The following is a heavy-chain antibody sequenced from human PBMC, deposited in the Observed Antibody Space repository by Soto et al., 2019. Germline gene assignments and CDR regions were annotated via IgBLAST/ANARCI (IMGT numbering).Heavy chain of an antibody. D-gene: IGHD1-26*01. CDR1: GFTFNSDP. Sequence: QVQLVESGGGVVQPVRSLRLSCSAAGFTFNSDPMHWVRQAPGKGLEWVSLISYDGSNKYYADSVKGRFTISGDNSKNMAYLQRNSLRAEDTAVYHCARIGSYFDYWGQGTLVNVSS. CDR3: ARIGSYFDY. J-gene: IGHJ4*02. V-gene: IGHV3-30-3*01. CDR2: ISYDGSNK.